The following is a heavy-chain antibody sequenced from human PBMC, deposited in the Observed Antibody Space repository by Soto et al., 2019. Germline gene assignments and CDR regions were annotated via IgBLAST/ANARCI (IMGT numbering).Heavy chain of an antibody. V-gene: IGHV3-11*01. D-gene: IGHD2-8*02. CDR2: ISHSGSTI. CDR3: AADDTGSMDV. Sequence: GGSLRLSCAASGFTFSDYYMNWIRQAPGKGLEWVSYISHSGSTIYYANSVKGRFTISRDNVKNSLYLQMNSLRAEDTAMYYCAADDTGSMDVWGQGTTVTVSS. J-gene: IGHJ6*02. CDR1: GFTFSDYY.